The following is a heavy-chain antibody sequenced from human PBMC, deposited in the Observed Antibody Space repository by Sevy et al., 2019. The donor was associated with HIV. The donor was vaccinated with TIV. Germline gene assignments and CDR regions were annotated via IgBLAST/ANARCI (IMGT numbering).Heavy chain of an antibody. V-gene: IGHV3-53*01. D-gene: IGHD2-15*01. CDR1: GFEIRSNY. J-gene: IGHJ4*02. Sequence: GGSLRLSCVVSGFEIRSNYMSWVRRAPVKGLEWVSRLYAGGTAYYADSVKGRFTFSRDDSKNTVSLQMRSLRVEDSAVYYCASEYCSRGSCFFDYWGQGIQVTVSS. CDR2: LYAGGTA. CDR3: ASEYCSRGSCFFDY.